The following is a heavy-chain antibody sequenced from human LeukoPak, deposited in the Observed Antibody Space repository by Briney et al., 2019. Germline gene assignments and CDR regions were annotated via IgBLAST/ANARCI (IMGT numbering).Heavy chain of an antibody. CDR3: ARAKEGATGFDY. Sequence: GASVKLSCKASGYTFTSYDINWVRQATGQGREWMGWMNPNRGNTGYAQKFQGRVTITRNTSISTAYMGLSSLRSEDTAVYYCARAKEGATGFDYWGQGTLVTVSS. V-gene: IGHV1-8*03. CDR2: MNPNRGNT. D-gene: IGHD1-26*01. J-gene: IGHJ4*02. CDR1: GYTFTSYD.